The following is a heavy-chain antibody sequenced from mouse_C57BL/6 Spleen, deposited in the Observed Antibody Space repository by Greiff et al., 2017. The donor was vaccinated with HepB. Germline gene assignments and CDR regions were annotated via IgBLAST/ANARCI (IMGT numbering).Heavy chain of an antibody. V-gene: IGHV1-7*01. Sequence: VQLQQSGAELAKPGASVKLSCKASGYTFTSYWMHWVKQRPGQGLEWIGYINPSSGYTKYNQKFKDKATLTADKSFSTAYMQLSSLTYEDSAVYYCARYYGNYAMDYWGQGTSVTVSS. CDR3: ARYYGNYAMDY. CDR1: GYTFTSYW. D-gene: IGHD2-1*01. J-gene: IGHJ4*01. CDR2: INPSSGYT.